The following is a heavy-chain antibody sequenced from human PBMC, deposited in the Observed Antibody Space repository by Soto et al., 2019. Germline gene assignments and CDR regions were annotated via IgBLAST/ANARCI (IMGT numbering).Heavy chain of an antibody. CDR3: ARHMEAAAGQFYYYYGMDV. Sequence: PGESLKISCKGSGYSFTSHWIGWVRQISGKGLEWMGTIYPDDSDTRYSPSFQGQVTISDDKSISTAYLQWSSLKASDTAMYYCARHMEAAAGQFYYYYGMDVWGQGTTVPVS. D-gene: IGHD6-13*01. CDR2: IYPDDSDT. CDR1: GYSFTSHW. J-gene: IGHJ6*02. V-gene: IGHV5-51*01.